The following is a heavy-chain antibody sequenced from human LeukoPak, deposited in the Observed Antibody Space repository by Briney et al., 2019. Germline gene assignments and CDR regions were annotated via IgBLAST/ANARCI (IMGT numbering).Heavy chain of an antibody. Sequence: PGGSLRLSCAASGFTFSDYYMSWIRQAPGKGLEWVSYISSSGNTIYYADSVKGRFTISRDNAKNSLYLQMNSLRAEDTAVYYCARDRVGDWEYFDYWGQGTLVTVSS. CDR2: ISSSGNTI. J-gene: IGHJ4*02. CDR3: ARDRVGDWEYFDY. D-gene: IGHD1-26*01. V-gene: IGHV3-11*01. CDR1: GFTFSDYY.